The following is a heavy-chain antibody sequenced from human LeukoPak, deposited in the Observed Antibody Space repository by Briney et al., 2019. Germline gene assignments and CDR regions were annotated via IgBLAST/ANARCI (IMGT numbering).Heavy chain of an antibody. J-gene: IGHJ4*02. V-gene: IGHV4-34*01. D-gene: IGHD4-17*01. Sequence: PSETLSLTCAVSSGSHSGYSWGWIRQPPGKGLEWVGEISHSGITNYNASLKGRVTISLKKSEIQFSLMLSSVTAADTAVYYCTRQSGTVTPIDYWSQGTLVTVSS. CDR3: TRQSGTVTPIDY. CDR1: SGSHSGYS. CDR2: ISHSGIT.